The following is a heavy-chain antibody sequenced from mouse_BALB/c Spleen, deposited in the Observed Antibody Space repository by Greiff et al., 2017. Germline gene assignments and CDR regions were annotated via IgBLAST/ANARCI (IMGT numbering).Heavy chain of an antibody. CDR2: ISSGGGST. CDR3: AETMIKAY. Sequence: EVKLVESGGGLVKPGGSLKLSCAASGFAFSSYDMSWVRQTPEKRLEWVAYISSGGGSTYYPDTVKGRFTISRDNAKNTLYLQMSSLKSEDTAMYYCAETMIKAYWGQGTLVTVSA. CDR1: GFAFSSYD. J-gene: IGHJ3*01. V-gene: IGHV5-12-1*01. D-gene: IGHD2-4*01.